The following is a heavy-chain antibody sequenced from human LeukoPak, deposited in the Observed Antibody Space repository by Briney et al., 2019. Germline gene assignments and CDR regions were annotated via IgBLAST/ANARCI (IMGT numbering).Heavy chain of an antibody. CDR1: GFTFSDYY. CDR3: ASPAYYYDSSGYYLDAFDI. Sequence: GGSLRLSCAASGFTFSDYYMSWIRQAPGKGLEWVSYISSSGSTIYYADSVKGRFTISRDNAKNSLYLQMNSLRAEDTAVYYYASPAYYYDSSGYYLDAFDIWGQGTMVTVSS. J-gene: IGHJ3*02. D-gene: IGHD3-22*01. V-gene: IGHV3-11*04. CDR2: ISSSGSTI.